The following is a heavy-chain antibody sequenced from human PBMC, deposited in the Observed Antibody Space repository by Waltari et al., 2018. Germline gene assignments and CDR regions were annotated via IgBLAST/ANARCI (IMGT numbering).Heavy chain of an antibody. V-gene: IGHV4-61*02. D-gene: IGHD6-13*01. CDR2: IYTSGST. J-gene: IGHJ5*02. CDR3: ARQLDGYNWFDP. Sequence: QVQLQESGPGLVKPSQTLSLTCTVSGGSISSGSYYWSWIRQPAGKGLEWIGRIYTSGSTNYNPSLKSRVTISVDTSKNQFSLKLSSVTAADTAVYYCARQLDGYNWFDPWGQGTLVTVSS. CDR1: GGSISSGSYY.